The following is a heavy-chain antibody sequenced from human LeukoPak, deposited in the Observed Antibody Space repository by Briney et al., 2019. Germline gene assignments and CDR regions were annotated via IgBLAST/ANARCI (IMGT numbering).Heavy chain of an antibody. CDR2: IIDSGGST. J-gene: IGHJ4*02. CDR3: AKVGDYSSGWYYFDY. V-gene: IGHV3-23*01. CDR1: GFTFSSYG. Sequence: GGSLRLSCAASGFTFSSYGMTWVRQAPGKGLQWVSVIIDSGGSTYYADSVKGRFTISRDNSKNTLYLQMKSLRAEDTAVYYCAKVGDYSSGWYYFDYWGQGTLVTVSS. D-gene: IGHD6-19*01.